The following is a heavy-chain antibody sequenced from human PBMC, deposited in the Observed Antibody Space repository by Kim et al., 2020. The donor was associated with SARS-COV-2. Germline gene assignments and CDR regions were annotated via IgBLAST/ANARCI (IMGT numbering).Heavy chain of an antibody. CDR3: AREDSSGPLDY. V-gene: IGHV1-46*01. J-gene: IGHJ4*02. Sequence: TSYAPKVQCRVTMTRDTSTSTVYMGLSSLRSEDTAVYYWAREDSSGPLDYWGQGTLVTVSS. CDR2: T. D-gene: IGHD3-22*01.